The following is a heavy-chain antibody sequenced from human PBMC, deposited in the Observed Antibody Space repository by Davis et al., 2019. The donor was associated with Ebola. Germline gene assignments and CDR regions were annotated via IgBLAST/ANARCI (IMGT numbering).Heavy chain of an antibody. V-gene: IGHV4-59*01. Sequence: SETLSPTCTVPGGSISSYYWSWIRQPPGKGLEWIGYIYYSGSTNYNPSLKSRVTISVDTSKNQFSLKLSSVTAADTAVYYCARVGTYRFDPWGQGTLVTVSS. CDR2: IYYSGST. D-gene: IGHD1-1*01. J-gene: IGHJ5*02. CDR3: ARVGTYRFDP. CDR1: GGSISSYY.